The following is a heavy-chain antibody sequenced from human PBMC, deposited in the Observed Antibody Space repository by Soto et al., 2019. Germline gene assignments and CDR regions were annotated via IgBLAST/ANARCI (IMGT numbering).Heavy chain of an antibody. CDR1: GDSISRKY. CDR3: AMTVIAPSPYLDH. J-gene: IGHJ4*02. CDR2: IYTTGAT. V-gene: IGHV4-4*07. Sequence: QVQLQESGPGLVKPSETLSLTCSVSGDSISRKYWSWLRQPAGGGLEWIGSIYTTGATNYNSSLKSRVSMSVDTSKNQFSLRLTSVTAADTAVYFCAMTVIAPSPYLDHWGQGLLVTVSS. D-gene: IGHD4-17*01.